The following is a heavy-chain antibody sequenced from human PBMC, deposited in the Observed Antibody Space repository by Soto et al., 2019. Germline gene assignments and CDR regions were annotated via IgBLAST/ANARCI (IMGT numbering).Heavy chain of an antibody. CDR3: ATLLWFGELLGSHDY. Sequence: GGSLRLSCAASGFTFSSYAMSWVRQAPGKGLEWVSDISSSSSTTYYADSVKGRFTISRDNAKNSLYLQMNSLRAEDTAVYYCATLLWFGELLGSHDYWGQGTLVTVSS. J-gene: IGHJ4*02. CDR1: GFTFSSYA. CDR2: ISSSSSTT. V-gene: IGHV3-48*01. D-gene: IGHD3-10*01.